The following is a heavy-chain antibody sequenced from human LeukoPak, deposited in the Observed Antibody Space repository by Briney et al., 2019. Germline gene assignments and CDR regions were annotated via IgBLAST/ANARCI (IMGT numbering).Heavy chain of an antibody. CDR3: ARRVCSSTSCPMLDY. CDR1: GGSFSGYY. J-gene: IGHJ4*02. CDR2: INHSGST. Sequence: SETLSLTCAVYGGSFSGYYWSWLRQPPGKGLEWIGKINHSGSTNYNPSLKGRVTISVDTSKNQFSLKLSSVTAADTAVYYCARRVCSSTSCPMLDYWGQGTLVTVSS. V-gene: IGHV4-34*01. D-gene: IGHD2-2*01.